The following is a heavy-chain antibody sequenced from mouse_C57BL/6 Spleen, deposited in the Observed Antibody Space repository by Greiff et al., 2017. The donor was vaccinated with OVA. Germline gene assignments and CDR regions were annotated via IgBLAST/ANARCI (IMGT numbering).Heavy chain of an antibody. J-gene: IGHJ4*01. CDR1: GYTFTSYW. CDR3: ARSPYYDYEYYAMDY. Sequence: QVQLQQSGAELVKPGASVKLSCKASGYTFTSYWMHWVKQRPGQGLEWIGMIHPNSGSTNYNEKFKSKATLTVDKSSSTAYMQLSSLTSEDSAVYYCARSPYYDYEYYAMDYWGQGTSVTVSS. CDR2: IHPNSGST. V-gene: IGHV1-64*01. D-gene: IGHD2-4*01.